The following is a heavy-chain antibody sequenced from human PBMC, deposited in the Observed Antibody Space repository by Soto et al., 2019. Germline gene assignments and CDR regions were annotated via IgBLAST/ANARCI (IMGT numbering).Heavy chain of an antibody. V-gene: IGHV4-39*01. J-gene: IGHJ6*02. CDR3: ARHKDYYGMDV. Sequence: SETLSLTFTVSGGSISSSSYYWGWIRQPPGKGLEWIGSIYYSGSTYYNPSLKSRVTISVDTSKNQFSLKLSSVTAADTAVYYCARHKDYYGMDVWGQGTTVTVSS. CDR1: GGSISSSSYY. CDR2: IYYSGST.